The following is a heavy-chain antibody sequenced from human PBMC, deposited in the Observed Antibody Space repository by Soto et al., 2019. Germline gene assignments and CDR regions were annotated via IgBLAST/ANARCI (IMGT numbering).Heavy chain of an antibody. V-gene: IGHV1-46*01. D-gene: IGHD3-10*01. CDR3: ARGPKYYYGSGEDKTLKINWFDP. CDR1: GYTFTSYY. Sequence: ASVKVSCKASGYTFTSYYMHWVRQAPGQGLEWMGIINPSGGSTSYAQKFQGRVTMTRDTSTSTVYMELSSLRSEDTAVYYCARGPKYYYGSGEDKTLKINWFDPWGQGTLVTVSS. CDR2: INPSGGST. J-gene: IGHJ5*02.